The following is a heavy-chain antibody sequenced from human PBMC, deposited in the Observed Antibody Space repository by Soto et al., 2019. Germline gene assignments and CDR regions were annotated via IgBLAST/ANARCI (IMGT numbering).Heavy chain of an antibody. Sequence: APVKVSRKASGYTFTRYDINWVRRATGQGLEQMGWMNPNSGNTGYAQKFQGRVTMTRNTSISTAYMELSSLRSEDTAVYYCARGIRYYDFWSGAPGYYYMDVWGKGTTVTVSS. CDR1: GYTFTRYD. CDR2: MNPNSGNT. CDR3: ARGIRYYDFWSGAPGYYYMDV. J-gene: IGHJ6*03. D-gene: IGHD3-3*01. V-gene: IGHV1-8*01.